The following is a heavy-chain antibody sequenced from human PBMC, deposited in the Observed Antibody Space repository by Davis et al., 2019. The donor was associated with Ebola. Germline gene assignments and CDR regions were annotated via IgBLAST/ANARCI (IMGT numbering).Heavy chain of an antibody. J-gene: IGHJ6*02. CDR3: ARLTSSSWFYGMDV. CDR1: GYTFTSYH. Sequence: AASVKVSCKASGYTFTSYHMHWVRQAPGQGLEWMGMINPGGRISYAQKFQGQVTISADKSISTAYLQWSSLKASDTAMYYCARLTSSSWFYGMDVWGQGTTVTVSS. D-gene: IGHD6-13*01. V-gene: IGHV1-46*01. CDR2: INPGGRI.